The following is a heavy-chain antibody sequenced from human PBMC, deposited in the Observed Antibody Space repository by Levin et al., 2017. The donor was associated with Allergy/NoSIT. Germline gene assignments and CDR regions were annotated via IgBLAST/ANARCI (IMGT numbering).Heavy chain of an antibody. V-gene: IGHV5-51*01. CDR3: ARPRRDLRAILPGSYTTEWGQ. D-gene: IGHD3-9*01. Sequence: GESLKISCEDSGDSFSSYWIGWVRQMPGKGLEWMAIIYPGDSDTRYSPSFQGRVTISADKSISTAYLQWNSLKASDTAMYYCARPRRDLRAILPGSYTTEWGQWGQGTLVTVSS. CDR1: GDSFSSYW. CDR2: IYPGDSDT. J-gene: IGHJ4*02.